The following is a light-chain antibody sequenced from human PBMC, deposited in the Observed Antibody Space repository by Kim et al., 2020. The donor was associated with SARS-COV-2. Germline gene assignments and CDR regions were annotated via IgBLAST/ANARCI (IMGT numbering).Light chain of an antibody. CDR1: SSDVGNDNL. Sequence: QSITISWTGTSSDVGNDNLVSWYQQRPGKAPRLMIYEVSKRPSGVSNRFSGSKSGSTASLTISGLQAENEADYYCCSYAGSTTHVVFGGGTQLTFL. V-gene: IGLV2-23*02. CDR3: CSYAGSTTHVV. CDR2: EVS. J-gene: IGLJ2*01.